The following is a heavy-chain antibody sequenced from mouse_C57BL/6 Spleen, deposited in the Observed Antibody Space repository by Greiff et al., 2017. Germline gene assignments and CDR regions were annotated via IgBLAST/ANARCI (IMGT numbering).Heavy chain of an antibody. CDR2: FYPGSGSI. J-gene: IGHJ4*01. CDR3: ARHEKDYYGSRFYAMDY. Sequence: QVQLQQSGAELVKPGASVKLSCKASGYTFTEYTIHWVKQRSGQGLEWIGWFYPGSGSIKYNEKFKDKATLTADKSSSTVYMELSRLTSEDSAVYFCARHEKDYYGSRFYAMDYWGQGTSVTGSS. D-gene: IGHD1-1*01. CDR1: GYTFTEYT. V-gene: IGHV1-62-2*01.